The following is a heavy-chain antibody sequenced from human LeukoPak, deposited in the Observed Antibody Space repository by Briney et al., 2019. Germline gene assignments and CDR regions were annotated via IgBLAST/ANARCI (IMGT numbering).Heavy chain of an antibody. V-gene: IGHV1-2*02. CDR1: GYSFIDYY. Sequence: GASAKASCKASGYSFIDYYIHWVRQAPGQGLEWMGWVNPHSGGTKFAQKFQGRVTMTRDTSINTAYMEVSSLRSDDTAVYYCARDIGDYYDSGSYWLLWGQGTLVTVAS. CDR2: VNPHSGGT. D-gene: IGHD3-10*01. J-gene: IGHJ4*02. CDR3: ARDIGDYYDSGSYWLL.